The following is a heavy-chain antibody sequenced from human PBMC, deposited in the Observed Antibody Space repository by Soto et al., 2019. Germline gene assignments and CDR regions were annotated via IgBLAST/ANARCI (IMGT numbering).Heavy chain of an antibody. CDR2: ISAYYGNT. D-gene: IGHD6-13*01. CDR1: GYTFTSYG. J-gene: IGHJ4*02. V-gene: IGHV1-18*01. CDR3: ASRIAAAGRFDY. Sequence: QVQLVQSGAEVKKPGASVKVSCKASGYTFTSYGISWVRQAPGQGLEWMGWISAYYGNTNYAQKLQGRVTMTTDTSTSTAYMELRSMRSDDAAVYYCASRIAAAGRFDYWGQGTLVTVSS.